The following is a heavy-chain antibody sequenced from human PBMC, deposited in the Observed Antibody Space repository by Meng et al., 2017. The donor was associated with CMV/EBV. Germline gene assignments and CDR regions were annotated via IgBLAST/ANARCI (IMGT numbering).Heavy chain of an antibody. V-gene: IGHV4/OR15-8*03. D-gene: IGHD3-22*01. CDR1: GGSFSSSKW. CDR3: ARADSSYFDVSAYYPDAFDI. Sequence: SETLSLTCVVSGGSFSSSKWWSWVCQPPGKGLEWIGAIHHSGTPNYNASLKSRVTMSVDKSKNHFSLSLTSVTAADTAVYFCARADSSYFDVSAYYPDAFDIWGQGTVVTVSS. CDR2: IHHSGTP. J-gene: IGHJ3*02.